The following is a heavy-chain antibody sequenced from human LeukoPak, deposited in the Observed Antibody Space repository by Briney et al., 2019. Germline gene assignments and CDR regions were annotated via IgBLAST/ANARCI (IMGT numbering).Heavy chain of an antibody. CDR2: IYYSGST. J-gene: IGHJ5*02. V-gene: IGHV4-31*03. CDR1: GGSISSGGYY. CDR3: ARDGGYCSGGSCYPNWFDP. D-gene: IGHD2-15*01. Sequence: SQTLSLTCTVSGGSISSGGYYWSSIRQHPGKGLEWIGYIYYSGSTYYNPSLKSRVTISVDTSKNQFSLKLSSVTAADTAVYYCARDGGYCSGGSCYPNWFDPWGQGTLVTVSS.